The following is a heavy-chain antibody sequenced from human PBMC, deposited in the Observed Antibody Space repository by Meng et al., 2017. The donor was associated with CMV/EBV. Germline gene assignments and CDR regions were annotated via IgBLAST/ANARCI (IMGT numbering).Heavy chain of an antibody. CDR2: IYTSGST. D-gene: IGHD1-1*01. J-gene: IGHJ4*02. CDR3: ARSWTAYYFDY. Sequence: LTCTGSGGSVSSYYWSWIRQPAGKGLEWIGRIYTSGSTNYNPSLKSRVTMSVDASKNQFSLKLSSVTAADTAVYYCARSWTAYYFDYWGQGTLVTVSS. V-gene: IGHV4-4*07. CDR1: GGSVSSYY.